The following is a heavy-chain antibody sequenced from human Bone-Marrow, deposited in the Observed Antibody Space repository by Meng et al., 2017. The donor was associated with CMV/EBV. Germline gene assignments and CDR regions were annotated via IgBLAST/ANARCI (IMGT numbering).Heavy chain of an antibody. CDR1: GGSFSGYY. Sequence: LTCAVYGGSFSGYYWSWSRQPPGKGLEWIGEINHSGSTNYNPSLKSRVTISVDTSKNQFSLKLSSVTAADTAVYCCARARRGYSYEYWGQGTLVTVSS. D-gene: IGHD5-18*01. J-gene: IGHJ4*02. CDR3: ARARRGYSYEY. CDR2: INHSGST. V-gene: IGHV4-34*01.